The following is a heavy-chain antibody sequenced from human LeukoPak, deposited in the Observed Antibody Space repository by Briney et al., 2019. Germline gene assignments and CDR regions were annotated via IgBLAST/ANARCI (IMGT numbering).Heavy chain of an antibody. CDR3: ARDAYYFDY. J-gene: IGHJ4*02. Sequence: GASVNVSCKASGYTFTSCGISWVRQAPGQGREGMGWISSYNGNTNYAQKLQGRVTMTTDTSTSTASMELRSLRSEDTAVYYCARDAYYFDYWGEGTLVTVSS. CDR2: ISSYNGNT. CDR1: GYTFTSCG. V-gene: IGHV1-18*01.